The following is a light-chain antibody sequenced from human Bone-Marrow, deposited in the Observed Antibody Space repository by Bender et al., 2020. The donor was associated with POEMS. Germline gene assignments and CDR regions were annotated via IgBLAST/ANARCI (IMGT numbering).Light chain of an antibody. CDR2: YVT. Sequence: QSDLTQPRSVSGSPGQSVTISCTGTTSDVGGYNFVSWYQQRPGQAPKLMIYYVTIRPSGVSNRFSGSKSGNTASLTISGLQADDEALYYCSSFTTSTSYVFGIGTEVTVL. CDR1: TSDVGGYNF. CDR3: SSFTTSTSYV. V-gene: IGLV2-14*01. J-gene: IGLJ1*01.